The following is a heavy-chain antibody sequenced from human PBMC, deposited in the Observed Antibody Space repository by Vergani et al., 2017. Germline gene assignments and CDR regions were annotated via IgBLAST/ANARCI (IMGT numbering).Heavy chain of an antibody. J-gene: IGHJ4*02. D-gene: IGHD3-10*01. CDR1: GFAVSENY. V-gene: IGHV3-66*02. CDR3: ASRISVGESLSDF. CDR2: IYPSGET. Sequence: VESGGALVQPGGSLRLSCAVSGFAVSENYIKWVRQAPGKGLEWVSIIYPSGETFFTDSVKGRFTLSRDNSKNMVYLGMNTLRPDDSSLYYCASRISVGESLSDFWGRGTLVTVAS.